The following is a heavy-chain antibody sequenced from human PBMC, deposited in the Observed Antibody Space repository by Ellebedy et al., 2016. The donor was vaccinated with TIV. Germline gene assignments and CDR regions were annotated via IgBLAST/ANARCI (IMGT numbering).Heavy chain of an antibody. CDR1: GFTFTTYS. J-gene: IGHJ4*02. V-gene: IGHV3-21*06. Sequence: GESLKISCAASGFTFTTYSMNWVRQAPVKRLEWVSSISSSSSYIYYADSVKGRFTISRDNANNSLYLQMDILRAEDTAVYYCARTGYSSDWYASNWGQGTLVTVSS. D-gene: IGHD6-19*01. CDR2: ISSSSSYI. CDR3: ARTGYSSDWYASN.